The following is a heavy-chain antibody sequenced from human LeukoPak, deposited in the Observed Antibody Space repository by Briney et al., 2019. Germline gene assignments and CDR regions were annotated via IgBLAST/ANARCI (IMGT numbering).Heavy chain of an antibody. CDR1: GFSFNSYD. Sequence: WGSLSLTCAVSGFSFNSYDWRWVRQAPGKGLEWVAVMSYDGSNKYYADSVKGRFTISRDNSKNTLCLQMNSLRAEDTAVYDCAKATSSEGYYFDHWGQGTLVTVSS. V-gene: IGHV3-30*18. D-gene: IGHD6-19*01. CDR2: MSYDGSNK. CDR3: AKATSSEGYYFDH. J-gene: IGHJ4*02.